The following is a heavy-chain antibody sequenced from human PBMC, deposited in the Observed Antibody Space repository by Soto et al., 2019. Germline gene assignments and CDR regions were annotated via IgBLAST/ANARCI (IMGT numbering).Heavy chain of an antibody. CDR2: IYNRVST. D-gene: IGHD2-21*02. CDR1: GASLSNYNFY. Sequence: QLQLQESGPGLVNPSETLSLTCTVSGASLSNYNFYWAWLRQSPGKGLEWIGSIYNRVSTHDNPSLKSRVSISVDTSKNQFSLRLTSVTAADTAVYYCARNASMVPAAVDAGGYFDYWGQGAMVIVSS. V-gene: IGHV4-39*01. J-gene: IGHJ4*02. CDR3: ARNASMVPAAVDAGGYFDY.